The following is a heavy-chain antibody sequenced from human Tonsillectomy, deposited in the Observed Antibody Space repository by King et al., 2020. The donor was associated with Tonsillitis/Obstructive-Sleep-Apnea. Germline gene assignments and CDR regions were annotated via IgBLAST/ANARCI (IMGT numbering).Heavy chain of an antibody. D-gene: IGHD3-16*01. V-gene: IGHV3-23*04. CDR3: AKDPPRGGVTGGRAFEI. J-gene: IGHJ3*02. CDR2: ISGNGDTT. Sequence: VQLVESGGGLVQPGGSLRLSCAASGFTFSGYAMTWVRQAPGKGLEWVSSISGNGDTTFYEDSVKGRFTISRDNSKNTLYLQMNSLRAEDTAVYYCAKDPPRGGVTGGRAFEIWGQGTMVTVSS. CDR1: GFTFSGYA.